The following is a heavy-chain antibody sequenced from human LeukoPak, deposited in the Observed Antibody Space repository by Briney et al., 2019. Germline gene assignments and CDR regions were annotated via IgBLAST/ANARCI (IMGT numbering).Heavy chain of an antibody. J-gene: IGHJ4*02. CDR3: AREHIYGSGSYYIDY. D-gene: IGHD3-10*01. V-gene: IGHV4-4*02. Sequence: PSGTLSLTCAVSGDSISSGNWWSWVRPPPGKGLEWIGEIYHSGSTNYNPSLKSRVTISVDKSKNQVSLKLSSVTAADTALYYCAREHIYGSGSYYIDYWGQGTLVTVSS. CDR1: GDSISSGNW. CDR2: IYHSGST.